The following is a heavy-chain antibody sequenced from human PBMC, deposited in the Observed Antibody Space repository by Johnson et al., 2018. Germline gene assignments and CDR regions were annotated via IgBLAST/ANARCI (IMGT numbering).Heavy chain of an antibody. CDR1: GFTFTSYA. CDR2: ISSSSSTI. J-gene: IGHJ3*02. Sequence: VQLLESGGGLVQPGGSLRLSCAASGFTFTSYAMSWVRQAPGKGLEWVSYISSSSSTIYYADSVKGRFTISRDNAKNSLYLQMNSLRAEDTAVYYCAREINDYDSSGYYRDAFDIWGQGTMVTVSS. V-gene: IGHV3-48*01. D-gene: IGHD3-22*01. CDR3: AREINDYDSSGYYRDAFDI.